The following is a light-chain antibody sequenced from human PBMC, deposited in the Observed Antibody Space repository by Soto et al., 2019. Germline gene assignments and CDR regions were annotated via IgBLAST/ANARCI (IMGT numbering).Light chain of an antibody. CDR2: GAS. CDR1: HSVNNS. Sequence: EVVLTQSPGTLSLSPGDRATLSCRASHSVNNSLAWYQQKPGQPPRLVLYGASSRATGIPDRFSGSRSGTDFTLIISRLEPEDFAVFYCQQYGTSARGFGPGTKLQIK. J-gene: IGKJ3*01. CDR3: QQYGTSARG. V-gene: IGKV3-20*01.